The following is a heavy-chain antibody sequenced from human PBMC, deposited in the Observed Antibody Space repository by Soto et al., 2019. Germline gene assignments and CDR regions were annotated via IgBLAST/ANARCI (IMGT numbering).Heavy chain of an antibody. Sequence: QVQLVESGGGVVQPGRSLRLSCAASGFTFSSYGMHWVRQAPGKGLEWVAVISYDGSNKYYADSVKGRFTISRDNSKNTLYLQMNSLRAEDTAVYYCAKGIWDTDIVATMGYYCYYYGMDVWGQGTTVTVSS. CDR1: GFTFSSYG. CDR2: ISYDGSNK. J-gene: IGHJ6*02. V-gene: IGHV3-30*18. CDR3: AKGIWDTDIVATMGYYCYYYGMDV. D-gene: IGHD5-12*01.